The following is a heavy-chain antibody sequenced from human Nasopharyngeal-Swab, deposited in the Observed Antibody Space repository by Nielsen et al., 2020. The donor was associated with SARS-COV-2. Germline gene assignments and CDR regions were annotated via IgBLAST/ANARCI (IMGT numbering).Heavy chain of an antibody. V-gene: IGHV1-3*01. CDR1: GHNIITNV. Sequence: SDTVPCQAYGHNIITNVTHRLRQARGQTLKWRGWINGDTGNTKYPEKFQGRVTITRDRSTKTAYMELRSLRSEDTAVYYCARERPEHYFDLWGPGTLVTVSS. CDR2: INGDTGNT. CDR3: ARERPEHYFDL. D-gene: IGHD2-21*01. J-gene: IGHJ4*02.